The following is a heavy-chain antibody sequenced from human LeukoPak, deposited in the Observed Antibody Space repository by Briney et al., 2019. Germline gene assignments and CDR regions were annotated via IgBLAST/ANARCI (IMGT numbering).Heavy chain of an antibody. V-gene: IGHV3-23*01. D-gene: IGHD6-13*01. CDR1: GFTFSSYA. Sequence: PGGSLRLSCAASGFTFSSYAMSWVRQAPGKGLEWVSAISGSGGSTYYADSVKGRFTISRDNSKNTLYLQMGSLRAEDMAVYYCAREFIAAAGTSGFDYWGQGTLVTVSS. J-gene: IGHJ4*02. CDR2: ISGSGGST. CDR3: AREFIAAAGTSGFDY.